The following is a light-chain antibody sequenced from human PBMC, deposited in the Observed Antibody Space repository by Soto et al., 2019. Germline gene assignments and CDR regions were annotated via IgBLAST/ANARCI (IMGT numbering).Light chain of an antibody. CDR2: DAS. J-gene: IGKJ5*01. Sequence: DIQMTQSPSSVSGSVGDRVAITCQASQNINNYLNWYQQKPGRAPKLLIYDASNLEAGVPSRFRGSGSGTDFTFTISRLQPEDIATYYCQQYENLPTLGQGTRLEI. V-gene: IGKV1-33*01. CDR3: QQYENLPT. CDR1: QNINNY.